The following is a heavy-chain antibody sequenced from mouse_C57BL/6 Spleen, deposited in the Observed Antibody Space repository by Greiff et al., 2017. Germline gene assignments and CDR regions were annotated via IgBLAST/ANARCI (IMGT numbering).Heavy chain of an antibody. CDR3: ARGNTTVVDGTTD. V-gene: IGHV1-80*01. Sequence: VQLQQSGAELVKPGASVQISCKASGYAFSSYWMNWVKQRPGKGLEWIGQIYPGDGDTNYNGKFKGKATLTADKSSSTAYMQLSSLTSEDSAVSFCARGNTTVVDGTTDGGQGTTLTVSS. CDR1: GYAFSSYW. J-gene: IGHJ2*01. CDR2: IYPGDGDT. D-gene: IGHD1-1*01.